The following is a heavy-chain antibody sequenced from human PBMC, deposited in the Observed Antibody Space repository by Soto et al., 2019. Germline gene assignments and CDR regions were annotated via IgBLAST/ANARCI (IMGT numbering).Heavy chain of an antibody. CDR2: IYYSGST. V-gene: IGHV4-30-4*01. CDR3: ARDLEYSSSSGWVYYFDY. Sequence: SETLSLTCTVSVGSISSGDYYWSWIRQPPGKGLEWIGYIYYSGSTYYNPSLKSRVTISVDTSKNQFSLKLSSVTAADTAVYYCARDLEYSSSSGWVYYFDYWGQGTLVTVS. J-gene: IGHJ4*02. CDR1: VGSISSGDYY. D-gene: IGHD6-6*01.